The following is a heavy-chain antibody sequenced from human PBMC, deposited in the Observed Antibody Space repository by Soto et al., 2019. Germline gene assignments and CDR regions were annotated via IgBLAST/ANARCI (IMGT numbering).Heavy chain of an antibody. CDR1: GFTFSSYG. CDR2: IWYDGSNK. J-gene: IGHJ4*02. D-gene: IGHD6-19*01. Sequence: PGGSLRLSCAASGFTFSSYGMHWVRQAPGKGLEWVAVIWYDGSNKYYADSVKGRFTISRDNSKNTLYLQMNSLRAEDTAVYYCARDLNSSGWYGCFDYWGQGTLVTVSS. CDR3: ARDLNSSGWYGCFDY. V-gene: IGHV3-33*01.